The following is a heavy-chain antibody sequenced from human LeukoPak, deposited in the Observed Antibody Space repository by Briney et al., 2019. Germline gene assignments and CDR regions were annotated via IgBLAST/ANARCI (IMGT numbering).Heavy chain of an antibody. CDR3: AREYCSSIRCRPRFDY. V-gene: IGHV1-69*13. Sequence: SVKVSCKASGGTFSSYASSWVRQAPGQELEWMGGIIPIFGTGNYAQKFQGRVTITADESTSTAYMELSSLRYEDTAVYYCAREYCSSIRCRPRFDYWGQGTLVTVSS. J-gene: IGHJ4*02. D-gene: IGHD2-2*01. CDR2: IIPIFGTG. CDR1: GGTFSSYA.